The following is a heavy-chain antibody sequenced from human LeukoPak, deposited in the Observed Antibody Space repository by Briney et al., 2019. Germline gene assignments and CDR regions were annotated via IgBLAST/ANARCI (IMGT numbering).Heavy chain of an antibody. CDR1: GFTFSRYG. V-gene: IGHV3-48*01. CDR2: TSGSSGSTI. CDR3: ARDKIQWLRYSYFDY. D-gene: IGHD5-12*01. Sequence: GGSLRLSCKASGFTFSRYGMNWVRQAPGRGLEWLSYTSGSSGSTIYYAQSVRGRFTISRDDAKNTLYLQMNRLRADDTAVYFCARDKIQWLRYSYFDYWGQGVLVTVSS. J-gene: IGHJ4*02.